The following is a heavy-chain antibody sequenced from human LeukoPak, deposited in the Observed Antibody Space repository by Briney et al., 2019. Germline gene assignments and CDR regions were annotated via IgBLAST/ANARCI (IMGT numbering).Heavy chain of an antibody. D-gene: IGHD6-19*01. CDR3: ASAGSGLY. V-gene: IGHV3-48*03. CDR2: ISSSGSAI. CDR1: GFSFSSYE. J-gene: IGHJ4*02. Sequence: GGSLRLSCAASGFSFSSYEMNWVRQAPGKGLEWVSYISSSGSAIYSAASVKGRSTISRDNAKNSLYLQMNSLRAEDTAVYYCASAGSGLYWGQGTLVTVSS.